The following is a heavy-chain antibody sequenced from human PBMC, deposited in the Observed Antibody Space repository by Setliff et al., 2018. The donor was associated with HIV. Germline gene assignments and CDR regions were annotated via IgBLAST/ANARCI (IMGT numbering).Heavy chain of an antibody. Sequence: PSETLSLTCAVHGGSLGGYYWTWIRQPPGKGLEWIGEINESGSTNYSPSLKSRITISTDTSANIAYMEMKNLKSDDTAVYYCARARTLAVHEYWGQGTLVTVSS. D-gene: IGHD6-19*01. CDR3: ARARTLAVHEY. CDR2: INESGST. V-gene: IGHV4-34*10. CDR1: GGSLGGYY. J-gene: IGHJ4*02.